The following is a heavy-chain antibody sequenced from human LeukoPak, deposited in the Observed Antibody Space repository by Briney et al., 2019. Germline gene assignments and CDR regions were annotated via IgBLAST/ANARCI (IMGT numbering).Heavy chain of an antibody. CDR3: ARAGKLLWFGESSDAFDI. Sequence: GASVKVSCKASGYTFTGYYMHWVRQAPGQGLEWMGWINPNSGGTNYAQKLQGRVTMTTDTSTSTAYMELRSLRSDDTAVYYCARAGKLLWFGESSDAFDIWGQGTMVTVSS. CDR1: GYTFTGYY. CDR2: INPNSGGT. J-gene: IGHJ3*02. V-gene: IGHV1-2*02. D-gene: IGHD3-10*01.